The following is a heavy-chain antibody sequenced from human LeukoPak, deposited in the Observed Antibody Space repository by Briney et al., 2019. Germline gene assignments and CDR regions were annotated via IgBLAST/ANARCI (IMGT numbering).Heavy chain of an antibody. V-gene: IGHV1-58*01. CDR3: AASYLRDNCFDP. CDR2: IVVASGNT. CDR1: GFTFSRSV. J-gene: IGHJ5*02. Sequence: SVNVSCKASGFTFSRSVVQWVRQARGQPLEWVGWIVVASGNTDYAQKFHERVIFTRDMSTSTAYMELSSLRSDDTAVYYCAASYLRDNCFDPWGQGSLVTVSS. D-gene: IGHD5/OR15-5a*01.